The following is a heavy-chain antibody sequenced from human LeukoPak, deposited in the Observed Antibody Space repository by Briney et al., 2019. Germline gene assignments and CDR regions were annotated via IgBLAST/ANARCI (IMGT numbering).Heavy chain of an antibody. CDR3: ARRAMVRGVIWYFDY. CDR2: ISSSSSYI. V-gene: IGHV3-21*01. J-gene: IGHJ4*02. CDR1: GFTFSSYS. Sequence: GGSLRLSCAASGFTFSSYSMNWVRQAPGKGLEWVSSISSSSSYIYYADSVKGRFTISRDNAKNSLYLQMNNLRAEDTAVYYCARRAMVRGVIWYFDYWGQGTLVTVSS. D-gene: IGHD3-10*01.